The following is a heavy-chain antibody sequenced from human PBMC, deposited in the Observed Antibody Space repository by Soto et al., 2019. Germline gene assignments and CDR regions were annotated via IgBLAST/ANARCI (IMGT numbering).Heavy chain of an antibody. Sequence: EVQLVESGGGLVQPGGSLRLSCVASGFTFSDHYMDWVRQAPGKGLEWVGRTRNKANSYTTEYAASVKGRFTISRDDSKNSLYLQMNSLKTEDTAVYYCARGKGYYYYGMDVWGQGTTVTVSS. V-gene: IGHV3-72*01. CDR1: GFTFSDHY. CDR3: ARGKGYYYYGMDV. CDR2: TRNKANSYTT. J-gene: IGHJ6*02.